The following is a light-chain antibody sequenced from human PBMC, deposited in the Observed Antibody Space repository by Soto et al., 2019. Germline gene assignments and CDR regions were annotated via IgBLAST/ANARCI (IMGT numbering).Light chain of an antibody. CDR3: SSYTSSSPYV. J-gene: IGLJ1*01. V-gene: IGLV2-14*01. CDR1: SSDVGGYNY. Sequence: QSALTQPASVSGSPGQSITISCTGTSSDVGGYNYVSWYQQHPGKAPKLTIYDVSNRPSGVSNRFSGSKSGNTAYLSISGLQAEDEADYYCSSYTSSSPYVFGTGTKLTVL. CDR2: DVS.